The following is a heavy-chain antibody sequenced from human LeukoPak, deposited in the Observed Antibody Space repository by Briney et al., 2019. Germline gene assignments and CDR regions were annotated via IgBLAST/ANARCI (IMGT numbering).Heavy chain of an antibody. CDR3: AISGHREIVKGNFVSWFDP. J-gene: IGHJ5*02. CDR2: FDPEDGET. Sequence: ASVKVSCKVSGYTLTELSMHWVRQAPGKGLEWMVGFDPEDGETIYAQKFQGRVTMTEDTSTDTAYMELSSLRSEDTAVYYCAISGHREIVKGNFVSWFDPWGQGTLVTVSS. D-gene: IGHD3-22*01. V-gene: IGHV1-24*01. CDR1: GYTLTELS.